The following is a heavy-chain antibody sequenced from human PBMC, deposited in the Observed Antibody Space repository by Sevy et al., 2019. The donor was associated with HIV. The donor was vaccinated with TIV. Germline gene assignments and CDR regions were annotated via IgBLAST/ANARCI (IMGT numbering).Heavy chain of an antibody. CDR2: ISYFGTNK. CDR3: ARVAVEYCTDDCYHRFDY. CDR1: GFTFTLYA. Sequence: GGSLRLSCAASGFTFTLYAINWVRQAPGKGLEWVALISYFGTNKYYADSVKGRFTISRDDSKNTAYLQMNNLRTDDTAVYYCARVAVEYCTDDCYHRFDYWGQGTQVTVSS. J-gene: IGHJ4*02. D-gene: IGHD2-21*02. V-gene: IGHV3-30-3*01.